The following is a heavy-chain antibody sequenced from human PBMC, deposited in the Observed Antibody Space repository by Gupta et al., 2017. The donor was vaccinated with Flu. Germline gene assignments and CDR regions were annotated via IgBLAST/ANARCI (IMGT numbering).Heavy chain of an antibody. CDR2: IHSSGGTI. CDR3: ARGEGGSSWAPPDN. Sequence: SDSYLGWIRQAPGKGLEWVSYIHSSGGTIYYADSVKGRFTISRDNGKNSLYLQMNSLRVEDTAVYYCARGEGGSSWAPPDNWGQGTLVTVSS. D-gene: IGHD6-13*01. V-gene: IGHV3-11*01. J-gene: IGHJ4*02. CDR1: SDSY.